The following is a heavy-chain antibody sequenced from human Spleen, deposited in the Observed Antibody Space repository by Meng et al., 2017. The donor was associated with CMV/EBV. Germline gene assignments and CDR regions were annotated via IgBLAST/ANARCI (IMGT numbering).Heavy chain of an antibody. CDR1: GYSFSAYY. CDR2: INPNSGGA. Sequence: ASVKVSCKASGYSFSAYYIHWVRQAPGQGLEWMGWINPNSGGANYEHKFQGRVTMTRDTSISTVYMELTRLTSDDTAVYYCARVRGTGYCSSTSCFSNWFDPWGQGTLVTVSS. CDR3: ARVRGTGYCSSTSCFSNWFDP. D-gene: IGHD2-2*01. J-gene: IGHJ5*02. V-gene: IGHV1-2*02.